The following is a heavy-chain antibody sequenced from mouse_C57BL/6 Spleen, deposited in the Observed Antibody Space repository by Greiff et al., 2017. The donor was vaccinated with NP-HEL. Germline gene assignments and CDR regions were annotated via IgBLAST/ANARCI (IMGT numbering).Heavy chain of an antibody. J-gene: IGHJ1*03. Sequence: EVKLMESEGGLVQPGSSMKLSCTASGFTFSDYYMAWVRQVPEKGLEWVANINYDGSSTYYLDSLKSRFIISRDNAKNILYLQMSSLKSEDTATYYCARDITYYSNYWYFDVWGTGTTVTVSS. CDR3: ARDITYYSNYWYFDV. CDR1: GFTFSDYY. CDR2: INYDGSST. V-gene: IGHV5-16*01. D-gene: IGHD2-5*01.